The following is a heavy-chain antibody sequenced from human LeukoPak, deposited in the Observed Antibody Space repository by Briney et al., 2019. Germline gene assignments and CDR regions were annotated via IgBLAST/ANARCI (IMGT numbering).Heavy chain of an antibody. J-gene: IGHJ4*02. Sequence: GGSLRLSCAASGFTFSSYAMTWVRQAPGKGLEWVSSISSSSSYIYYADSVKGRFTISRDNSKNTVYLQMNSLRAEDTAVYHCARGETSSYDYWGQGTLVTVSS. CDR1: GFTFSSYA. D-gene: IGHD2-2*01. CDR3: ARGETSSYDY. V-gene: IGHV3-21*04. CDR2: ISSSSSYI.